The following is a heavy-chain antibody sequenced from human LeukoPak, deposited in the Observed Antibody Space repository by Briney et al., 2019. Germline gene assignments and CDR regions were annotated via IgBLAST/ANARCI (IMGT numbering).Heavy chain of an antibody. CDR3: ARDRASYGDYPTDFDY. Sequence: ASVKVSCKASGYTLTSYGISWVRQAPGQGLEWMGWISAYNGNTNYAQKLQGRVTMTTDTSTSTAYMELRSLRSDDTAVYYCARDRASYGDYPTDFDYWGQGTLVTVSS. D-gene: IGHD4-17*01. CDR1: GYTLTSYG. J-gene: IGHJ4*02. V-gene: IGHV1-18*01. CDR2: ISAYNGNT.